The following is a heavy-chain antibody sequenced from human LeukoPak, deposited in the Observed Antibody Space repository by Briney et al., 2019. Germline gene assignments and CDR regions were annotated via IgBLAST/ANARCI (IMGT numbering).Heavy chain of an antibody. CDR1: GGSISSYY. CDR2: IYTSGST. D-gene: IGHD3-9*01. V-gene: IGHV4-4*07. J-gene: IGHJ4*02. CDR3: ARANYDILTGINYFDY. Sequence: KASETLSLTCTVSGGSISSYYWSWIRQPAGKGLEWIGRIYTSGSTNYNPSLKSRVTMSVDTSKNQFSLKLSSVTAADTAVYYCARANYDILTGINYFDYWGQGTLVTVSS.